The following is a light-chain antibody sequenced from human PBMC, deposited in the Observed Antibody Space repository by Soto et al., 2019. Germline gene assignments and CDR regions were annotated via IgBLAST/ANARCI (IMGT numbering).Light chain of an antibody. V-gene: IGKV3-11*01. CDR2: DAS. Sequence: EIVMTQSPATLSVSPGERATLSCRASQSVSSYLAWYQQKPGQATRLLIYDASNRATGIPARFSGSGSGTDFTLTISSLEPEDFAVYYCQQRSNWPPYTFGQGTKLEIK. J-gene: IGKJ2*01. CDR3: QQRSNWPPYT. CDR1: QSVSSY.